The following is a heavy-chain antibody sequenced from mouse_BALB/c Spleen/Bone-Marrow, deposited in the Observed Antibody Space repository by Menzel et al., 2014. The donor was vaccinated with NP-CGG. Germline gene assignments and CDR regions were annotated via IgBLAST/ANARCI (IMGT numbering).Heavy chain of an antibody. CDR1: GYTFTSHW. Sequence: VQLQQSGAELARPGASVKLSCKASGYTFTSHWMQWVKQRPGQGLEWIGAIYPGDGDTRYTQKFKGKATLTADKSSSTAYMQLSSLASEDSAVYYCARGDPFDYWGQGTTLTVSS. CDR2: IYPGDGDT. J-gene: IGHJ2*01. CDR3: ARGDPFDY. V-gene: IGHV1-87*01.